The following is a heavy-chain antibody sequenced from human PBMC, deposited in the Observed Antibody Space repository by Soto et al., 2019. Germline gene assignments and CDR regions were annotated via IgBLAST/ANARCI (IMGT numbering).Heavy chain of an antibody. Sequence: EVQLVESGGGLVKPGGSLRLSCAASGFTFSNAWMSWVRQAPGKGLEWVGRIKSKTDGGTTDYAAPVKGRFTISRDDSRXTLYMKMNSLKTEDTAVYYCTTALEHEPGTPQADYWGQGTLVTVSS. J-gene: IGHJ4*02. V-gene: IGHV3-15*01. D-gene: IGHD1-1*01. CDR3: TTALEHEPGTPQADY. CDR1: GFTFSNAW. CDR2: IKSKTDGGTT.